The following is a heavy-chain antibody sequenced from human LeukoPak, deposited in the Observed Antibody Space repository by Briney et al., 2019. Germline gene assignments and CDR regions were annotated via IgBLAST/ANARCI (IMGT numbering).Heavy chain of an antibody. Sequence: SETLSLTCTVSGGSISSGGYYWSWIRQHPGKGLEWIGYIYYSGSTNYNPSLKSRVTISVDTSKNQFSLKLSSVTAADTAVYYCARDNEANGSGSYSQYGMDVWGQGTTVTVSS. CDR2: IYYSGST. J-gene: IGHJ6*02. CDR1: GGSISSGGYY. V-gene: IGHV4-61*08. D-gene: IGHD3-10*01. CDR3: ARDNEANGSGSYSQYGMDV.